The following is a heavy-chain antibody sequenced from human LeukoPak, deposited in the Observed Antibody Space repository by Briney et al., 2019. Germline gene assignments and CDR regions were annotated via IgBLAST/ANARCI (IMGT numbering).Heavy chain of an antibody. J-gene: IGHJ4*02. CDR3: VKSGGYGLIDY. D-gene: IGHD1-26*01. CDR2: IYHSGST. V-gene: IGHV4-39*01. Sequence: PSETLSLTCSVSNGSISSSRYFWGWIRQPPGKGLEWIGSIYHSGSTYYNPSLKSRVTVSVDTSKNQFSLKLSSVTAADTAMYYCVKSGGYGLIDYWGQGTLVTVSS. CDR1: NGSISSSRYF.